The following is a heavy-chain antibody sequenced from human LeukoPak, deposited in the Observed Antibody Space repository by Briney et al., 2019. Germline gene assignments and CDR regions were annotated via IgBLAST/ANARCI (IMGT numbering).Heavy chain of an antibody. V-gene: IGHV4-59*01. CDR3: ARVNYDFWSGYLGQGYMDV. J-gene: IGHJ6*03. D-gene: IGHD3-3*01. CDR1: GGSISNYY. CDR2: IYYSGTT. Sequence: TSETLSLTCTVSGGSISNYYWTWMRQPPGKGLECIGHIYYSGTTNYSPALKSRVTLSVDTSKNQFSLKLTSVTAADTAVYYCARVNYDFWSGYLGQGYMDVCGKGTTVTVSS.